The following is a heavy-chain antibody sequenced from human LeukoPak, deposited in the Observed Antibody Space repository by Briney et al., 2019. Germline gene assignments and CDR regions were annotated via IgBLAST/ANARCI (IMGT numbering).Heavy chain of an antibody. D-gene: IGHD6-19*01. V-gene: IGHV1-8*03. J-gene: IGHJ4*02. CDR1: GYTFTSYD. CDR3: ARGKSTASIAVAGTWYYFDY. Sequence: ASVKVSCKASGYTFTSYDINWVRQATGQGLEWMGWMNPNSGNTGYAQKFQGRVTITRNTSISTAYMELSRLTSDDTAVYYCARGKSTASIAVAGTWYYFDYWGQGTLVTVSS. CDR2: MNPNSGNT.